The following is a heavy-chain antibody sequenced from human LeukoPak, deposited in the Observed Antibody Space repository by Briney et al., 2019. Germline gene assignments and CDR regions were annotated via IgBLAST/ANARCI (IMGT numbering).Heavy chain of an antibody. D-gene: IGHD3-22*01. CDR1: GGSISSGGYS. CDR3: ARGVRSYYDSSRDAFDI. Sequence: SQTLSLTCAVSGGSISSGGYSWSWIRQPPGKGLEWIGYIYHSGSTYYLPSLKSRVTISVDRSKNQFSLKLSSVTAADTAVYYCARGVRSYYDSSRDAFDIWGQGTMVTVSS. CDR2: IYHSGST. J-gene: IGHJ3*02. V-gene: IGHV4-30-2*01.